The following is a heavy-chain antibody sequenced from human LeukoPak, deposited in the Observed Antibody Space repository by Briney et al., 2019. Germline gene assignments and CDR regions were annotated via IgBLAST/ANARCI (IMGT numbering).Heavy chain of an antibody. Sequence: GGSLRLSCAASGFTFSSYWMHWVRQAPGKGLVWVSRINSDGSSTSYADSVKGRFTISRDNAKNTLYLQMNSLRAEDTAVYYCARSLPPADSELVYYYGMDVWGKGTRSPSPQ. CDR2: INSDGSST. CDR3: ARSLPPADSELVYYYGMDV. V-gene: IGHV3-74*01. J-gene: IGHJ6*04. D-gene: IGHD2-2*01. CDR1: GFTFSSYW.